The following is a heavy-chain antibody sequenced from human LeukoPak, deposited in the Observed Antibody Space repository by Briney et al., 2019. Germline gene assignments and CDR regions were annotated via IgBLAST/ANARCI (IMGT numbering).Heavy chain of an antibody. CDR1: GDSVSSNSAA. D-gene: IGHD6-19*01. CDR2: TYYRSRWYS. CDR3: ARDPVAGGRVFDY. Sequence: SQTLSLTCAISGDSVSSNSAAWNWIRQSPSRGLEWLGRTYYRSRWYSDYAVSVKSRITINPDTSKNQFSLQLSSVTPEDTAVYYCARDPVAGGRVFDYWGQGALVTVSS. V-gene: IGHV6-1*01. J-gene: IGHJ4*02.